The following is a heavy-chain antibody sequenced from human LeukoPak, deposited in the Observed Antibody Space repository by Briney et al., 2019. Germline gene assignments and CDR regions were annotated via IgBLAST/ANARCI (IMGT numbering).Heavy chain of an antibody. Sequence: ASVKVSCKASGGTFSSYAISWVRQAPGQGLEWMGGIIPIFGTANYAQKFQGRVTITADESTSTAYMELSSLRSEDTAVYYCARFHISGDSFDYWGQGTLVTASS. V-gene: IGHV1-69*13. CDR1: GGTFSSYA. CDR3: ARFHISGDSFDY. D-gene: IGHD3-10*01. CDR2: IIPIFGTA. J-gene: IGHJ4*02.